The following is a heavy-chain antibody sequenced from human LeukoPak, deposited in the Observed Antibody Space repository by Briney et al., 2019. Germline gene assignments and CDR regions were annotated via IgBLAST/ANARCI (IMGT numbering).Heavy chain of an antibody. D-gene: IGHD4-23*01. CDR1: GFTFSNYG. CDR2: ISGSGGST. V-gene: IGHV3-23*01. Sequence: GGSLRLSCAASGFTFSNYGMHWVRQAPGKGLEWVSAISGSGGSTYYADSVKGRFTISRDNSKNTLYLQMNSLRAEDTAVYYCAKDLLGNSDASFDYWGQGTLVTVSS. J-gene: IGHJ4*02. CDR3: AKDLLGNSDASFDY.